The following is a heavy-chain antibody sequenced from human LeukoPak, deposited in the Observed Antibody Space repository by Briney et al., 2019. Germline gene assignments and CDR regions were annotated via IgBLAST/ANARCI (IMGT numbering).Heavy chain of an antibody. CDR1: GFTFSSYG. Sequence: GGSLRLSCAASGFTFSSYGMHWVRQAPGKGLEWVAVISYDGSNKYYADSVKGRFTISRDNSKNTLYLQMNSLRAEDTAVYYCAKGIAAGTLYLDYWGQGTLVTVSS. CDR2: ISYDGSNK. J-gene: IGHJ4*02. CDR3: AKGIAAGTLYLDY. V-gene: IGHV3-30*18. D-gene: IGHD6-13*01.